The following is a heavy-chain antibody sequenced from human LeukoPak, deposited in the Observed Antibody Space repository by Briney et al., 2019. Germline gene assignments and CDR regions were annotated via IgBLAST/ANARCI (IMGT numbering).Heavy chain of an antibody. CDR3: ARDGATTVVTYFDY. Sequence: GRSLRLSCAASGFTFSSYAMHWVRQAPGKGLEWVAVISYDGSNKYYADSVKGRFTISRDNSKNTLCLQMNSLRAEDTAVYYCARDGATTVVTYFDYWGQGTLVTVSS. V-gene: IGHV3-30-3*01. D-gene: IGHD4-23*01. CDR1: GFTFSSYA. J-gene: IGHJ4*02. CDR2: ISYDGSNK.